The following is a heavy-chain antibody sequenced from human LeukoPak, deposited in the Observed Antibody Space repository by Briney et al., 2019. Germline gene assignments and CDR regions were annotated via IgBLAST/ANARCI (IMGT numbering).Heavy chain of an antibody. D-gene: IGHD2-15*01. V-gene: IGHV4-39*07. Sequence: SETLSLTCTVSGGSISSSSYYWGWIRQPPGKGLEWIGSIYYSGSTYYNPSLKSRVTISVDTSKNQFSLKLSSVTAADTAVYYCARESEDCSGGSCLDYWGQGTLVTVSS. J-gene: IGHJ4*02. CDR3: ARESEDCSGGSCLDY. CDR2: IYYSGST. CDR1: GGSISSSSYY.